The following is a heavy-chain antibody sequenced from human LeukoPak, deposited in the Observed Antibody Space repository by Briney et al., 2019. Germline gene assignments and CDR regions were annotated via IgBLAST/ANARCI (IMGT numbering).Heavy chain of an antibody. CDR2: IYYSGTT. V-gene: IGHV4-31*11. J-gene: IGHJ4*02. D-gene: IGHD3-22*01. Sequence: NSSQTLSLTCAVSGGSISSGGYYWSWIRQHPGKGLEWIGSIYYSGTTNYNPSLKSRVIISVDKSQNQFSLELSSVTAADTAIYYCARDRQDYYDSSVYYFDYWGQGTLDTVSS. CDR3: ARDRQDYYDSSVYYFDY. CDR1: GGSISSGGYY.